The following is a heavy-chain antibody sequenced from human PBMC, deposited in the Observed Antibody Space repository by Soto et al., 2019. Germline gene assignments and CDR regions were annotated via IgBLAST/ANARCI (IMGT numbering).Heavy chain of an antibody. CDR3: ARGTAGSYSYYFDY. J-gene: IGHJ4*02. CDR2: IYYSGST. CDR1: GGSISSSSYY. V-gene: IGHV4-39*01. D-gene: IGHD1-26*01. Sequence: SETLSLTCTVSGGSISSSSYYWGWIRQPPGKGLEWIGSIYYSGSTYYNPSLKSRVTISVDTSKNQFSLKLSSVTAADTAVYYCARGTAGSYSYYFDYWGQGTLVTVSS.